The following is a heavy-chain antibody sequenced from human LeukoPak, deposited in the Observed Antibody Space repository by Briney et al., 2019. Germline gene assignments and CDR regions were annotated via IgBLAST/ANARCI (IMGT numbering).Heavy chain of an antibody. CDR1: GGSISSYY. CDR3: ARADMDSSGWYGAGYYGMDV. J-gene: IGHJ6*02. D-gene: IGHD6-19*01. CDR2: IYYSGST. Sequence: SETLSLTCTVSGGSISSYYWSWIRQPPGKGLEWIGYIYYSGSTNYNPSLKSRVTISVDTSKNQFSLKLSSVTAADTAVYYCARADMDSSGWYGAGYYGMDVWGQGTTVTVSS. V-gene: IGHV4-59*01.